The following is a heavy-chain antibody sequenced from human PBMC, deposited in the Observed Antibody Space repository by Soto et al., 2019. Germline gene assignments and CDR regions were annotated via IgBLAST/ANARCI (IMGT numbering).Heavy chain of an antibody. CDR1: GGSISSSSYY. V-gene: IGHV4-39*01. CDR3: ARPVGENGSGSYYSVGWFDP. J-gene: IGHJ5*02. Sequence: SETLSLTCTVSGGSISSSSYYWGWIRQPPGKGLEWIGSIYYSGSTYYNPSLKSRVTISVDTSKNQFSLKLSSVTAADTAVYYCARPVGENGSGSYYSVGWFDPWGQGTLVTVSS. CDR2: IYYSGST. D-gene: IGHD3-10*01.